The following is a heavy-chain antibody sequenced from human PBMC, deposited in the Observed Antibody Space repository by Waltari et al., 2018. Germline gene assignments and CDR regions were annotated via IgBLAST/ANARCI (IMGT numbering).Heavy chain of an antibody. V-gene: IGHV4-34*01. CDR2: INHSGST. D-gene: IGHD6-13*01. CDR3: ARSAAVRYYYYYGMDV. J-gene: IGHJ6*02. CDR1: GGSFSGYY. Sequence: QVQLQQWGAGLLKPSETLSLTCAVYGGSFSGYYWSWIRQPPGKGLEWIGEINHSGSTNYHPSLKSRVTISVDTSKNQFSLKLSSVTAADTAVYYCARSAAVRYYYYYGMDVWGQGTTVTVSS.